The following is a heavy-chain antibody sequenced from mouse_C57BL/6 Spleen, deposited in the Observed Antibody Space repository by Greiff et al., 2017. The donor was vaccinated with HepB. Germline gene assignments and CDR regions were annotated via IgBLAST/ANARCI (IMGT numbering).Heavy chain of an antibody. CDR2: IDPSDSET. CDR1: GYTFTSYW. J-gene: IGHJ4*01. V-gene: IGHV1-52*01. CDR3: ARRSYSNEDYYAMDY. D-gene: IGHD2-5*01. Sequence: QVQLQQPGAELVRPGSSVKLSCKASGYTFTSYWMHWVKQRPIQGLEWIGNIDPSDSETHYNQKFKDKATLTVDKSSSTAYMQLSSLTSEDSAVYYCARRSYSNEDYYAMDYWGQGTSVTVSS.